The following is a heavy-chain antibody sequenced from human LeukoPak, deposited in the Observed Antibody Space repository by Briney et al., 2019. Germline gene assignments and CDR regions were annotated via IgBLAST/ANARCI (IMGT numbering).Heavy chain of an antibody. Sequence: PGGSLRLSCSASGFTFSTYSMNWVRQAPGEGLEWVSSISSRSSAIYYADSVKGRFTISRDNAKNSLFLRMNSLRAEDTAVYFCAGRSCSDEVCPLDYWGQGALVTVSS. V-gene: IGHV3-21*01. CDR1: GFTFSTYS. J-gene: IGHJ4*02. CDR3: AGRSCSDEVCPLDY. D-gene: IGHD2-15*01. CDR2: ISSRSSAI.